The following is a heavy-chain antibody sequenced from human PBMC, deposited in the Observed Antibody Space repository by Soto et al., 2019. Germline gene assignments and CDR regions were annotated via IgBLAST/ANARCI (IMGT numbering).Heavy chain of an antibody. D-gene: IGHD2-2*01. Sequence: QVQLQESGPGLVKPSQTLSLTCTVSGGSISSGGYYWSWIRQHPGKGMEWIGYIYYSGSTYYNPSLKSRVTIAEVTGKFQFSLKLSSVTAADTAVYYCARDQVVEGVGGYYYYGMDVWGQGTTVTVSS. J-gene: IGHJ6*02. CDR1: GGSISSGGYY. CDR3: ARDQVVEGVGGYYYYGMDV. V-gene: IGHV4-31*03. CDR2: IYYSGST.